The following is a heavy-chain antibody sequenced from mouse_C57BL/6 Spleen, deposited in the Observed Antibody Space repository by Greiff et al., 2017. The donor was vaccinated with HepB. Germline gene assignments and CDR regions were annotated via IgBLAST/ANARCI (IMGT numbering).Heavy chain of an antibody. CDR3: ARGGFRGAMDY. Sequence: QVQLKESGPELVKPGASVKISCKASGYAFSSSWMNWVKQRPGKGLEWIGRIYPGDGDTNYNGKFKGKATLTADKSSSTAYMQLSSLTSEDSAVYFCARGGFRGAMDYWGQGTSVTVSS. CDR1: GYAFSSSW. J-gene: IGHJ4*01. CDR2: IYPGDGDT. V-gene: IGHV1-82*01.